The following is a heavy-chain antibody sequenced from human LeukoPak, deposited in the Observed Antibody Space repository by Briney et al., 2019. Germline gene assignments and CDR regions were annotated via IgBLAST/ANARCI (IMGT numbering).Heavy chain of an antibody. V-gene: IGHV4-59*01. CDR2: ISYTGST. Sequence: SETLSLTCTVSGGSISRYYWSWIRQPPGKGLEWIGYISYTGSTTYNSSLKSRVTISLDTSQNQFSLKLTSVTPADTAVYYCARTAKYYYGSETYYFFDYWGQGTLVTVSS. CDR1: GGSISRYY. J-gene: IGHJ4*02. D-gene: IGHD3-10*01. CDR3: ARTAKYYYGSETYYFFDY.